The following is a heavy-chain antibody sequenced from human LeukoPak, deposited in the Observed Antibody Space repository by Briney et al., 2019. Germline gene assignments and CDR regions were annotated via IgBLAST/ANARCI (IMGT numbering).Heavy chain of an antibody. V-gene: IGHV3-30*18. J-gene: IGHJ4*02. CDR1: GFIFSSYG. D-gene: IGHD5-12*01. Sequence: PGRSLRLSCAVSGFIFSSYGMHWVRQSPGKGLEWVAVISYDGSNKYYADSVKGRFTISRDNSKNTLYLQMNSLRAADTAVYYCAKDFDYSGYDLGYWGQGTLVTVSS. CDR3: AKDFDYSGYDLGY. CDR2: ISYDGSNK.